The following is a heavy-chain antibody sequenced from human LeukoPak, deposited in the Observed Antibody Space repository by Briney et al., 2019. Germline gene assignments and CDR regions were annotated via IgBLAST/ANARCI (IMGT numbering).Heavy chain of an antibody. V-gene: IGHV3-33*01. D-gene: IGHD3-3*01. CDR1: GFTFSSYG. CDR2: IGYEGGNK. CDR3: AREGKRITIFGVGPYYYYGMDV. Sequence: GGSLRLSCAASGFTFSSYGMHWVRQAPGKGLEGGAVIGYEGGNKYYADSVKGRFTISRDNSKNTLYLQMNSLRAEDTAVYYCAREGKRITIFGVGPYYYYGMDVWGQGTTVTVSS. J-gene: IGHJ6*02.